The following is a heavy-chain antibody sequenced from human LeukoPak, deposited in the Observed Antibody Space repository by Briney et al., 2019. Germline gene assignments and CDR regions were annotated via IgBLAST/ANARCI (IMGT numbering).Heavy chain of an antibody. CDR3: ARDYGSSSDYYYMDV. Sequence: SETLSLTCTVSGGSISSGGYYWSWIRQHPGKGLEWIGYIYYSGSTYYNPSLESRVTISVDTSKNQFSLKLSSVTAADTAVYYCARDYGSSSDYYYMDVWGKGTTVTVSS. J-gene: IGHJ6*03. V-gene: IGHV4-31*03. CDR1: GGSISSGGYY. CDR2: IYYSGST. D-gene: IGHD6-6*01.